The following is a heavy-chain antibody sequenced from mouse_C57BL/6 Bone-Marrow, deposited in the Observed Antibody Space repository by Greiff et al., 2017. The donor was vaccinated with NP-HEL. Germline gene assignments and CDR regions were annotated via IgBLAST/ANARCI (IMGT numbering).Heavy chain of an antibody. V-gene: IGHV7-1*01. CDR3: ARDNYGSSYWYFDV. J-gene: IGHJ1*03. Sequence: DVKLVESGGGLVQSGRSLRLSCATSGFTFSDFYMEWVRQAPGKGLEWIAASRNKANDYTTEYSASVKGRFIVSRDTSQSILYLQMNALRAEDTAIYYCARDNYGSSYWYFDVWGTGTTVTVSS. D-gene: IGHD1-1*01. CDR1: GFTFSDFY. CDR2: SRNKANDYTT.